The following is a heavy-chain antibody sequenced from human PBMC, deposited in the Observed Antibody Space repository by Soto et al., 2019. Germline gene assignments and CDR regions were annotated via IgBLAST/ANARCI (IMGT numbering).Heavy chain of an antibody. CDR1: GFTFSDYY. V-gene: IGHV3-11*01. D-gene: IGHD2-15*01. CDR2: ISSSGSTI. CDR3: ARGGYCSGGSCFFGDAFDI. Sequence: PGGSLRLSCAASGFTFSDYYMSWIRQAPGKGPEWVSYISSSGSTIYYADSVKGRFTISRDNAKNSLYLQMNSLRAEDTAVYYCARGGYCSGGSCFFGDAFDIWGQGTMVTVSS. J-gene: IGHJ3*02.